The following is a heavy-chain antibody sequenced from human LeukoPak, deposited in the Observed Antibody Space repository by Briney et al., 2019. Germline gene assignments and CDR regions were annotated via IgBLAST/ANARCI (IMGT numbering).Heavy chain of an antibody. CDR2: INHSGST. D-gene: IGHD6-19*01. CDR3: ARLYSSGWYGSDY. V-gene: IGHV4-34*01. CDR1: GGSFSGYY. Sequence: SETLSLTCAVYGGSFSGYYWSWIRQPPGKGLEWIGEINHSGSTNYNPSLKSRVTISVDTSKSQFSLKLSSVTAADTAVYYCARLYSSGWYGSDYWGQGTLVTVSS. J-gene: IGHJ4*02.